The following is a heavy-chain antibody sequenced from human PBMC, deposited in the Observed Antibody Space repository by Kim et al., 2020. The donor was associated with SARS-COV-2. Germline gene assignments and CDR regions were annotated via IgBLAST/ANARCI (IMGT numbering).Heavy chain of an antibody. D-gene: IGHD3-10*01. V-gene: IGHV3-30*18. CDR2: ISYDGSNK. Sequence: GGSLRLSCAASGFTFSSYGMHWVRQAPGKGLEWVAVISYDGSNKYYADSVKGRFTISRDNSKNTMYLQMNSLRAEDTAVYYCAKGQGGITIGRVVYGGEGNLVTVSP. CDR1: GFTFSSYG. J-gene: IGHJ4*02. CDR3: AKGQGGITIGRVVY.